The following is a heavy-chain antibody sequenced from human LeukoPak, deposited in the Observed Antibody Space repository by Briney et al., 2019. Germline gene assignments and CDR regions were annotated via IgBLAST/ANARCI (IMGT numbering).Heavy chain of an antibody. J-gene: IGHJ5*02. Sequence: PGGSLRLTCEASGFAFSDFSSNWVRQATGKGLEWISYISSNSATMEYADSVKGRFTISRDNAKNSVFLQMNSLRPEDTGVYYCASVPRITTFTVVTRRNWFDPWGQGTLVTVSS. CDR2: ISSNSATM. CDR3: ASVPRITTFTVVTRRNWFDP. V-gene: IGHV3-48*04. D-gene: IGHD3-3*01. CDR1: GFAFSDFS.